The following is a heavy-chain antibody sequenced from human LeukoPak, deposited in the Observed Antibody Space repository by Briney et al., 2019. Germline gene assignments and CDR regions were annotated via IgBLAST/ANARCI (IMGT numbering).Heavy chain of an antibody. CDR3: ARDLDSYGSY. CDR2: IYIDDST. J-gene: IGHJ4*02. CDR1: GFTFSSYA. D-gene: IGHD5-18*01. V-gene: IGHV3-53*01. Sequence: GGSLRLSCAASGFTFSSYAMSWVRQAPGKGLEWVSVIYIDDSTNYADSVKGRFTISRDNSKNTLYLQMNSLRVGDTAVYYCARDLDSYGSYWGQGTLVTVPS.